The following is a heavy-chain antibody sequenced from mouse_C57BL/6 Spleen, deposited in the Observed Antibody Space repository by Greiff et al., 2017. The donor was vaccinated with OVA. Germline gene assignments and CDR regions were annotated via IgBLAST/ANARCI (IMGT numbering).Heavy chain of an antibody. CDR3: ARRNYSNYGAMDY. D-gene: IGHD2-5*01. CDR1: GFTFSDYY. V-gene: IGHV5-12*01. CDR2: ISNGGGST. J-gene: IGHJ4*01. Sequence: EVQLVESGGGLVQPGGSLKLSCAASGFTFSDYYMYWVRQTPEKRLEWVAYISNGGGSTYYPDTVKGRFTISRDNAKNTLYLQMSRLKSEDTAMYYCARRNYSNYGAMDYWGQGTSVTVSS.